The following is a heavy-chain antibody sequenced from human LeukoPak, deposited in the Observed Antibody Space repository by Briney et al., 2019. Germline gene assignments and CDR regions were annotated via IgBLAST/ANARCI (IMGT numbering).Heavy chain of an antibody. V-gene: IGHV3-7*01. Sequence: PGGSLRLSCAASGFTFSSYWMSWVRQAPGKGLEWVANIKQDGSEKYYVDSVKGRFTISRDNAKNSLYLQMNSLRAEDTAVYYCARVELWFGEHAGYYYYGMYVWGQGTTVTVSS. J-gene: IGHJ6*02. CDR2: IKQDGSEK. CDR3: ARVELWFGEHAGYYYYGMYV. CDR1: GFTFSSYW. D-gene: IGHD3-10*01.